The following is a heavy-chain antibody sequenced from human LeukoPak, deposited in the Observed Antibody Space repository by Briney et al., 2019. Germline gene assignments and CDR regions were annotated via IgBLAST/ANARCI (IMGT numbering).Heavy chain of an antibody. CDR2: IKEDGSKK. Sequence: GSLRLSWAASGFTFRNYWMAWVRQAPGKGLEWVANIKEDGSKKYYLDSVQGRFTISRDNAKSALYLQMNSLRAEDTAVYYCARGGYPRYWGQGSLVTVSS. V-gene: IGHV3-7*04. CDR3: ARGGYPRY. J-gene: IGHJ4*02. D-gene: IGHD3-22*01. CDR1: GFTFRNYW.